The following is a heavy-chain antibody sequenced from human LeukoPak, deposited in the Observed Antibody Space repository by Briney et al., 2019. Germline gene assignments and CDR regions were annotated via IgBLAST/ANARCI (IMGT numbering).Heavy chain of an antibody. CDR3: AKRGSRGILY. D-gene: IGHD1-26*01. Sequence: DSLKGRFTISSDNAKNSLYLQMNSLRAEDTAVYYCAKRGSRGILYWGQGTLVTVSS. V-gene: IGHV3-7*03. J-gene: IGHJ4*02.